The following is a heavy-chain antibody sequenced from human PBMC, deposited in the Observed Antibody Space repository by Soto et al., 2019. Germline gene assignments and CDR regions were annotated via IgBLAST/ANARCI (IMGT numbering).Heavy chain of an antibody. CDR1: GLTFSSFD. V-gene: IGHV3-23*01. CDR2: ISGSATTT. J-gene: IGHJ4*02. D-gene: IGHD6-13*01. CDR3: AQDTSSWFF. Sequence: VQLLESGGGLVQPGGSLRLSCAASGLTFSSFDMSWVRQAPGKGLEWVSGISGSATTTYYTDSAKGRFTISRDNSKNTLYLQMNSLRAEDTAIYYCAQDTSSWFFWGQGTLVTVSS.